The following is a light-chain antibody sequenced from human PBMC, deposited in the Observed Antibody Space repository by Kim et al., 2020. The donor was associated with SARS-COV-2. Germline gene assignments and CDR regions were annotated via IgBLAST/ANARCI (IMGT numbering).Light chain of an antibody. J-gene: IGKJ2*01. CDR1: QSSSSY. CDR3: QQTNNIPYT. Sequence: GDRVTISCRASQSSSSYLNWYQQEEGKAPKVLIYGTSNLQDGVPSRFSGSGFGTDFTLTISSLQPEDFATYYCQQTNNIPYTFGQGTKL. CDR2: GTS. V-gene: IGKV1-39*01.